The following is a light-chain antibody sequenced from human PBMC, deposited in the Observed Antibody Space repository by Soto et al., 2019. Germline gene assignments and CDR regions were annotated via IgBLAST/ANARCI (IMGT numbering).Light chain of an antibody. J-gene: IGKJ4*01. CDR2: SAS. V-gene: IGKV1-27*01. Sequence: DIQLTQSPSSLSESVGDRVTITWRVSQGISRSLNWYRQKPGKVPKLLIYSASNLQSGVPSRFSGSGYGTDFTLTISRLHSEDVATYYRQLTYNAPPLTFGGGTKVEIK. CDR3: QLTYNAPPLT. CDR1: QGISRS.